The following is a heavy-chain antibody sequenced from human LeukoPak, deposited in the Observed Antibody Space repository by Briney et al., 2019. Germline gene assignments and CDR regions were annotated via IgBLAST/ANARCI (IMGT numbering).Heavy chain of an antibody. V-gene: IGHV3-48*01. CDR3: ARDPNWGYGWFDP. CDR2: ISSSGSTI. CDR1: GFTFNTYS. D-gene: IGHD7-27*01. J-gene: IGHJ5*02. Sequence: PGGSLRLSCAASGFTFNTYSMNWVRQAPGKRLEWVSYISSSGSTISYADSVKGRFTISRDNAKKSLYLQMNSLRAEDTAVYYCARDPNWGYGWFDPWGQGTLVTVSS.